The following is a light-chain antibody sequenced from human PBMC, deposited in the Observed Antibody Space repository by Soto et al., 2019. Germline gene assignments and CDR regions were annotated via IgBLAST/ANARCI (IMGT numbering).Light chain of an antibody. J-gene: IGLJ2*01. V-gene: IGLV1-44*01. CDR1: RSNIGGNA. CDR2: AND. CDR3: AVWDDNLRGL. Sequence: QSVLTQPPSESGTPGQRVTISCSGSRSNIGGNAVTWYQQVPGTAPKLLIYANDQRPSGISDRFSGSKSSTSASLAISGLQSEDEADYYCAVWDDNLRGLFGGGTKLTVL.